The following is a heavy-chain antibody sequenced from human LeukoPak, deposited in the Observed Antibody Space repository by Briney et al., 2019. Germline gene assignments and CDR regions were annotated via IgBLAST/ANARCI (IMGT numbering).Heavy chain of an antibody. V-gene: IGHV3-30*03. CDR1: GVTFSSYS. J-gene: IGHJ4*02. D-gene: IGHD5-12*01. Sequence: PGGSLRLSCAASGVTFSSYSMHWVRQAPGKGLEWVALISSDGNDKLYGDSVKGRFTISRHDSKSTLYLQMNSLRAEDTAVYYCTTKVIRGNSGDDYDDWGQGTLVTVSS. CDR2: ISSDGNDK. CDR3: TTKVIRGNSGDDYDD.